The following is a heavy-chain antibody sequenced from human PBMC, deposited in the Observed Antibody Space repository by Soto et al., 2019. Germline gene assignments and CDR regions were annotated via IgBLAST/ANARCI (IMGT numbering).Heavy chain of an antibody. J-gene: IGHJ6*02. CDR3: ARGLSSSWAPATPYYYYGMDV. CDR1: GGSFSGYY. V-gene: IGHV4-34*01. Sequence: SETLSLTCAVYGGSFSGYYWSWIRQPPGKGLEWIGEINHSGSTNYNPSLKSRVTISVDTSKNQFSLKLSSVTAADTAVYYCARGLSSSWAPATPYYYYGMDVWGQGTTVTVSS. CDR2: INHSGST. D-gene: IGHD6-6*01.